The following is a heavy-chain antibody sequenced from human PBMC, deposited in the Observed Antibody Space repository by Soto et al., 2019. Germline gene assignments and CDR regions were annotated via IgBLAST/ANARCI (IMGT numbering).Heavy chain of an antibody. CDR2: IKEDGNEY. CDR1: GFTFGSSW. V-gene: IGHV3-7*01. D-gene: IGHD6-6*01. Sequence: EVQLVESGGGLVQPGGSLRLSCAASGFTFGSSWMNWVRQAPGKGLEWVANIKEDGNEYYYVDSVEGRFTISRDNAKNSLYLQMNSLKAEDTGVYYCARGIAPRPGLDYWGQGTLVTVSS. CDR3: ARGIAPRPGLDY. J-gene: IGHJ4*02.